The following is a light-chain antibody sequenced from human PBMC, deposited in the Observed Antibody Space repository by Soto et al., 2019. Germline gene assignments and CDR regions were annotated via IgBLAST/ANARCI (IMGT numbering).Light chain of an antibody. CDR3: QQLNSYPPI. V-gene: IGKV1-9*01. J-gene: IGKJ5*01. CDR1: QAVANY. Sequence: DIQLTQSPSLLSASVGDRVTLTCRASQAVANYLAWYQQKPGKAPKLLIYAASTLQSGVPSRFSGSGSATEFTLTISSLQTEDFATYYCQQLNSYPPIFGQGTRLEIK. CDR2: AAS.